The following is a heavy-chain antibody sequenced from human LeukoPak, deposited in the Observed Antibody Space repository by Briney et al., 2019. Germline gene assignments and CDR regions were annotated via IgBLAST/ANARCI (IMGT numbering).Heavy chain of an antibody. CDR3: ARGYCIGGGCPFYYFDY. Sequence: GASVKVSCKASGYTFTSFDINWVRQATGQGLEWMGWMNPNSGNTGYAQKFQGRVTMTRNTSISTAYMELSSLRSEDTAVYYCARGYCIGGGCPFYYFDYWGQGTLVTVSS. CDR1: GYTFTSFD. CDR2: MNPNSGNT. J-gene: IGHJ4*02. D-gene: IGHD2-15*01. V-gene: IGHV1-8*01.